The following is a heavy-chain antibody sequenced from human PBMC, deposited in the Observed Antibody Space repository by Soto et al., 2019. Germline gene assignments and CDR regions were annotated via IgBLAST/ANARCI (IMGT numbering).Heavy chain of an antibody. J-gene: IGHJ4*02. D-gene: IGHD3-10*01. Sequence: GASVKVSCKASGGTFSSYAISWVRQAPGQGLEWMGGIIPIFGTANYAQKFQGSVTITADESTSTAYMELSSLRSEDTAVYYCARSPQPMVRGPGYYFDYWGQGTLVTVSS. V-gene: IGHV1-69*13. CDR1: GGTFSSYA. CDR3: ARSPQPMVRGPGYYFDY. CDR2: IIPIFGTA.